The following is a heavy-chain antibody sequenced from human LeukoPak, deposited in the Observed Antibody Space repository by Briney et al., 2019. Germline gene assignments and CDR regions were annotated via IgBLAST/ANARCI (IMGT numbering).Heavy chain of an antibody. CDR3: ARDGGSYGSGSPYFDY. CDR1: GFTVSSNY. V-gene: IGHV3-53*01. Sequence: GGSLRLSCAASGFTVSSNYMSWVRQAPGKGLEWASVIFSGGSTYYADSVKGRFTISRDNSKNTLYLQMNSLRAEDTAVYYCARDGGSYGSGSPYFDYWGQGTLVTVSS. D-gene: IGHD3-10*01. CDR2: IFSGGST. J-gene: IGHJ4*02.